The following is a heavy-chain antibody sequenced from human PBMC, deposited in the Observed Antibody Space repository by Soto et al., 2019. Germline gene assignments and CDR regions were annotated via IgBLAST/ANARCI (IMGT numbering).Heavy chain of an antibody. J-gene: IGHJ4*02. V-gene: IGHV3-30-3*01. Sequence: QVQLVESGGGVVQPGRSLRLSCAASGFTFSSYAMHWVRQAPGKGLEWVAVISYDGSNKYYADSVKGRFTISRDNSXNXXYLQMNSLRAEDTAVYYCARVDDGSGSPTIQPVDYWGQGTLVTVSS. D-gene: IGHD3-10*01. CDR1: GFTFSSYA. CDR3: ARVDDGSGSPTIQPVDY. CDR2: ISYDGSNK.